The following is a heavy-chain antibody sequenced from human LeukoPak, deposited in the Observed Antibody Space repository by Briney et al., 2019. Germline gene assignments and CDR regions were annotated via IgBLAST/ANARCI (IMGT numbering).Heavy chain of an antibody. J-gene: IGHJ3*02. CDR1: GGSISSSYYY. V-gene: IGHV4-39*01. CDR3: ARRMRGFIRGHFAFDI. D-gene: IGHD2-21*01. CDR2: IYYSGST. Sequence: PSETLSLTCTVSGGSISSSYYYWGWIRQPPGKGLEWIGSIYYSGSTYYNPSLKSRVTISVDTSKNQFSLKLSSVTAADTAVYYCARRMRGFIRGHFAFDIWGQGTMVTVSS.